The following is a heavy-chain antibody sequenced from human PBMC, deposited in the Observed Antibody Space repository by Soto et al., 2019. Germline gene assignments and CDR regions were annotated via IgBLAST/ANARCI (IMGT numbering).Heavy chain of an antibody. CDR1: GGTFSSYA. CDR2: IIPIFGTA. V-gene: IGHV1-69*06. Sequence: QVQLVQSGAEVKKPGSSGQVSCKASGGTFSSYALSWVRQAPGQGLEWMGGIIPIFGTANYAQRFQGRVTITADKSTSTAYMELSSLRSEDTAVYYCARVYSSSWPLERFDPCGQGTLVTVSS. CDR3: ARVYSSSWPLERFDP. J-gene: IGHJ5*02. D-gene: IGHD6-13*01.